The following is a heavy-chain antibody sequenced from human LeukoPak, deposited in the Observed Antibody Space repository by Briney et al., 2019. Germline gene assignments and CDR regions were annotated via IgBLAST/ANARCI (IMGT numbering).Heavy chain of an antibody. CDR3: ARARTSLQWLVRYYFDY. J-gene: IGHJ4*02. V-gene: IGHV1-2*02. Sequence: ASVKVSCTASGYTFTGYYMHWVRQAPGQGLEWMGWINPNSGGTNYAQKFQGRVTMTRDTSISTAYMELSRLRSDDTAVYYCARARTSLQWLVRYYFDYWGQGTLVTVSS. D-gene: IGHD6-19*01. CDR1: GYTFTGYY. CDR2: INPNSGGT.